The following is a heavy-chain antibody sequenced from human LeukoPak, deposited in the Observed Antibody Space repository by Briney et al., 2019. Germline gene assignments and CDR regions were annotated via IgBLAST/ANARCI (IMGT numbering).Heavy chain of an antibody. J-gene: IGHJ6*02. CDR1: GYTFTSYY. V-gene: IGHV1-46*01. Sequence: GASVKVSCKASGYTFTSYYMHWVRQAPGQGLEWMGIINPSGGSTSYAQKFQGRVTMTRDTSTSTVYMELSSLRSEDTAVYYCARDSFRIAVAGDYYYYGMDVWGQGTTVTVSS. D-gene: IGHD6-19*01. CDR2: INPSGGST. CDR3: ARDSFRIAVAGDYYYYGMDV.